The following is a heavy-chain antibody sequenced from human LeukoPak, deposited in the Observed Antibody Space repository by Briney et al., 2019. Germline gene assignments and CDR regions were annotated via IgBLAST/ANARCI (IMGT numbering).Heavy chain of an antibody. V-gene: IGHV4-34*01. CDR3: ARGLDGSPGGYDY. J-gene: IGHJ4*02. CDR2: INHSGST. D-gene: IGHD3-10*01. Sequence: SETLSLTCAVYGGSFSGYYWSWIRQPPGKGLEWIGEINHSGSTNYNPSLKSRVTISVDTSKNQFSLKPSSVTAADTAVYYCARGLDGSPGGYDYWGQGTLVTVSS. CDR1: GGSFSGYY.